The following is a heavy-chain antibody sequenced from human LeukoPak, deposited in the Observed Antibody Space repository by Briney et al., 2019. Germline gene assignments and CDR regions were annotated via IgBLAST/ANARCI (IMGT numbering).Heavy chain of an antibody. CDR1: GYSISSGYY. CDR2: IFHSGST. D-gene: IGHD2/OR15-2a*01. Sequence: SETLSLTCSVSGYSISSGYYWGWLRQPPGKGVEWIGSIFHSGSTYYNASLRSRVTISVDTSKYQFSLKLTSVTAADTAVYYCARDRKYCTSNTCHSSMDVWGKGTTVTVSS. J-gene: IGHJ6*03. V-gene: IGHV4-38-2*02. CDR3: ARDRKYCTSNTCHSSMDV.